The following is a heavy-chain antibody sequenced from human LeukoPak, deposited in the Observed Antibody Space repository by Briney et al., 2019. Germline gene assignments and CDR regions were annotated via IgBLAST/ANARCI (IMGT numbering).Heavy chain of an antibody. D-gene: IGHD3-9*01. Sequence: PSETLSLTCTVSRDSISGYHWSWVRQSPVKGLEFIGYIHYSGSTNYNPSLKSRVTISVDTSKKQFSLRLSSVTAADTAVYYCARGGLDYDILTESSRYYYYGMDVWGQGTTVTVSS. V-gene: IGHV4-59*08. CDR3: ARGGLDYDILTESSRYYYYGMDV. CDR1: RDSISGYH. J-gene: IGHJ6*02. CDR2: IHYSGST.